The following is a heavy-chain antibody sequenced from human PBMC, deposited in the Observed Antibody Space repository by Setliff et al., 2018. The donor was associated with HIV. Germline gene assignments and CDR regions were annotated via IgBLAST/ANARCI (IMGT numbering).Heavy chain of an antibody. V-gene: IGHV3-7*03. CDR2: IKQDGSEK. CDR1: GFTFSRYW. D-gene: IGHD5-12*01. CDR3: GDVRATLGV. Sequence: GGSLRLSCAASGFTFSRYWMSWIRQAPGKGLEWVANIKQDGSEKNYVDSVKGRFSISRDNTKNSLYLQMNSLRAEDTAVYYCGDVRATLGVWGKGTTVTVSS. J-gene: IGHJ6*04.